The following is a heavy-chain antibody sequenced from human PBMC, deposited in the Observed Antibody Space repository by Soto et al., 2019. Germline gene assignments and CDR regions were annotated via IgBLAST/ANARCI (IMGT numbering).Heavy chain of an antibody. D-gene: IGHD3-3*01. V-gene: IGHV3-23*01. Sequence: HPGGSLRLSCAASGFTFSSYAMSWVRQAPGKGLEWVSAISGSGGSTYYADSVKGRFTISRDNSKNTLYLQMNSLRAEDTAVYYCAKNYDIWSGYLNWFDPWGQGXLVTVSS. J-gene: IGHJ5*02. CDR3: AKNYDIWSGYLNWFDP. CDR1: GFTFSSYA. CDR2: ISGSGGST.